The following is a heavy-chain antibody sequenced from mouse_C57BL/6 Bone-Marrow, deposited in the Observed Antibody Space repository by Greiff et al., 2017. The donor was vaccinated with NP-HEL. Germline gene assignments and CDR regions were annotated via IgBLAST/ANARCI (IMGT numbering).Heavy chain of an antibody. V-gene: IGHV5-9-1*02. CDR1: GFTFSSYA. D-gene: IGHD2-5*01. J-gene: IGHJ4*01. CDR2: ISSGGDYI. CDR3: TSHYSNYCYYAMDY. Sequence: EVKLVESGEGLVKPGGSLKLSCAASGFTFSSYAMSWVRQTPEKRLEWVAYISSGGDYIYYADTVKGRFTISRDNARNTLYLQMSSLKSEDTAMYYCTSHYSNYCYYAMDYWGQGTSVTVSS.